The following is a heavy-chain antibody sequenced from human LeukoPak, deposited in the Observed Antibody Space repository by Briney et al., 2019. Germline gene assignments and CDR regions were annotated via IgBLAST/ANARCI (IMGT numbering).Heavy chain of an antibody. CDR2: ISAYNGNT. Sequence: GGSLRLSCAASGFTFSSYGMHWVRQAPGQGLEWMGWISAYNGNTNYAQNLQGRVTMTTDTSTTTAYMELRSLRSDDTALYYCARDGGRYFDWPKTYYFDYWGQGTLVTVSS. CDR1: GFTFSSYG. J-gene: IGHJ4*02. D-gene: IGHD3-9*01. V-gene: IGHV1-18*01. CDR3: ARDGGRYFDWPKTYYFDY.